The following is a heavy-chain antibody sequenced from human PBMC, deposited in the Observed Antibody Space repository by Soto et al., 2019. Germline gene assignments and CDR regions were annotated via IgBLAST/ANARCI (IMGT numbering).Heavy chain of an antibody. Sequence: SETLSLTCTVSGGSISSGGYYWSWIRQHPGKGLEWIGYIYYSGSTYYNPSLKSRVTISVDTSKNQFSLKLSSVTAADTAVYYCARGPYYYDSSGRFPYYFDYWGQGTLVTVSS. CDR1: GGSISSGGYY. D-gene: IGHD3-22*01. CDR2: IYYSGST. V-gene: IGHV4-31*03. J-gene: IGHJ4*02. CDR3: ARGPYYYDSSGRFPYYFDY.